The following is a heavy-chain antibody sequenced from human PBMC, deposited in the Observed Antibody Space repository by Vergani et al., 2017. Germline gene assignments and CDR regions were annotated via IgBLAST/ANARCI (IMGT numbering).Heavy chain of an antibody. V-gene: IGHV3-48*04. D-gene: IGHD3-10*01. J-gene: IGHJ5*02. CDR2: ISSSSSTI. Sequence: EVQLVESGGGLVQPGGSLRLSCAASGFTFSSYSMNWVRQAPGKGLEWVSYISSSSSTIYYADSVKGRFTISRDNAKNSLYLQMNSLSAEETAVYYCASRVNMVRGVSNWFDPWGQGTQVTVSS. CDR3: ASRVNMVRGVSNWFDP. CDR1: GFTFSSYS.